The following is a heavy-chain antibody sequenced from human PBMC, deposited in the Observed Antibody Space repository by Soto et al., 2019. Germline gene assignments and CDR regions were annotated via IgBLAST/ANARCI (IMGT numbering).Heavy chain of an antibody. J-gene: IGHJ4*02. D-gene: IGHD3-22*01. Sequence: LRLSCAASGFTFSSYAMSWVRQAPGKGLEWVSAISGSGGSTYYADSVKGRFTISRDNSKNTLYLQMNSLRAEDTAVYYCAKDSSYYYDSATDYWGQGTLVTVSS. CDR2: ISGSGGST. CDR1: GFTFSSYA. V-gene: IGHV3-23*01. CDR3: AKDSSYYYDSATDY.